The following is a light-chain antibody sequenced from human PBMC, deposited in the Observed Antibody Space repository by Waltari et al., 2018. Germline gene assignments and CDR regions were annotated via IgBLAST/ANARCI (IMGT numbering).Light chain of an antibody. Sequence: SYVLTQPPSVSVAPGQTARISCDGNNISSKNVNWYQQKPGQAPVLVVYDDGDRPSGIPERFSGSNSGNTATLTISRVDAGDEADYYCQVWDSGSDHYVFGTVTKVTVL. CDR2: DDG. CDR1: NISSKN. J-gene: IGLJ1*01. V-gene: IGLV3-21*02. CDR3: QVWDSGSDHYV.